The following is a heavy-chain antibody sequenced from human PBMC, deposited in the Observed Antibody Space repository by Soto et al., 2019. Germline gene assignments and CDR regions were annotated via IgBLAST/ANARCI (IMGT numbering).Heavy chain of an antibody. CDR3: ARELRFGEDYYGMDV. CDR1: GGSISSGGYY. J-gene: IGHJ6*02. Sequence: QVQLQESGPGLVKPSQTLSLTCTVSGGSISSGGYYWSWIRQHPGKGLEWIGYIYYSGSTYYNPALKXRXTXSVDTSKNQFSLKLSSVTAADTAVYYCARELRFGEDYYGMDVWGQGTTVTVSS. D-gene: IGHD3-10*01. CDR2: IYYSGST. V-gene: IGHV4-31*03.